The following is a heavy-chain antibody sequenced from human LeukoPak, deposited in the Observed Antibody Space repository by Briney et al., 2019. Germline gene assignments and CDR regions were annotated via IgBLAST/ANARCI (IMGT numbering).Heavy chain of an antibody. D-gene: IGHD3-22*01. V-gene: IGHV3-48*02. CDR3: ARDPDSSEVY. Sequence: GGSLRLSCAASGITFSSYSMNWVRQAPGKGLEWVSYISSSSSIIYYADSVKGRFTISRDNAKNSLYLQMNSLRDEGTAVYYCARDPDSSEVYWGQGTLVTVSS. CDR1: GITFSSYS. CDR2: ISSSSSII. J-gene: IGHJ4*02.